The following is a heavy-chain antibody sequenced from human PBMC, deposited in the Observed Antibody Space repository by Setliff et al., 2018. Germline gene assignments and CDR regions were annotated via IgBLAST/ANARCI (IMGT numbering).Heavy chain of an antibody. CDR1: GESFSGHY. CDR2: INHSGST. V-gene: IGHV4-34*01. Sequence: PSETLSLTCAVYGESFSGHYWSWTRQPPGKGLEWIGEINHSGSTNYNPSLKSRVTISVDTSKNQFSLKLSSVAAADTAVYYCARGFDVCGGGACYTDGPYYFDYWGLGTLVTVSS. D-gene: IGHD2-21*02. J-gene: IGHJ4*02. CDR3: ARGFDVCGGGACYTDGPYYFDY.